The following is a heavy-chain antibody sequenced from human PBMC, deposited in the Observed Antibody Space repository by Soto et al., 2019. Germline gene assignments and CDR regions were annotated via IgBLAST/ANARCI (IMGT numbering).Heavy chain of an antibody. Sequence: QVQLVQSGAEVKKPGSSVKVSCKASGGTFSSYAISWVRQAPGQGLEWMGGIIPIFGTANYAQKFQGRVTITADESTSTAYMELSSLRSEDTAVYYCATAKKYSSSWYGTENWFDPWGKGTLVTVSS. V-gene: IGHV1-69*12. J-gene: IGHJ5*02. CDR2: IIPIFGTA. CDR3: ATAKKYSSSWYGTENWFDP. CDR1: GGTFSSYA. D-gene: IGHD6-13*01.